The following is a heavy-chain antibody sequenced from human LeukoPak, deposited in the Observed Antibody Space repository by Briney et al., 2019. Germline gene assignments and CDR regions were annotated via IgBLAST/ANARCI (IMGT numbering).Heavy chain of an antibody. D-gene: IGHD4-17*01. CDR1: GGSISSYY. CDR2: IYTSGST. Sequence: SETLSLTCTVSGGSISSYYWSWIRQPAGKGLEWIGRIYTSGSTNYNPSLKSRVTISVDTSKNQFSLKLSSVAAADTAVYYCARHRAYGDYGWYYGMDVWGQGTTVTVSS. J-gene: IGHJ6*02. V-gene: IGHV4-4*07. CDR3: ARHRAYGDYGWYYGMDV.